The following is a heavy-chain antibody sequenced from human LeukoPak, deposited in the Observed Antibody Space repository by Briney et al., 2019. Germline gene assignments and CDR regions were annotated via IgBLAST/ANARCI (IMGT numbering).Heavy chain of an antibody. CDR1: GGSISSGGYY. CDR2: IYYSGST. CDR3: VTTDVDYMGAFDI. D-gene: IGHD4-11*01. J-gene: IGHJ3*02. Sequence: SQTLSRTCTVSGGSISSGGYYWSWIRQHPGKGLEWIGYIYYSGSTYYNPSLKSRVTISVDTSKNQFSLKLSSVTAADTAVYYCVTTDVDYMGAFDIWGQGTMVTVSS. V-gene: IGHV4-31*03.